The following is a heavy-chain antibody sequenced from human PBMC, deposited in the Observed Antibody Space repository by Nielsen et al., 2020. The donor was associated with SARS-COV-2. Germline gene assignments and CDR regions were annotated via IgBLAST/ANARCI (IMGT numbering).Heavy chain of an antibody. J-gene: IGHJ4*02. CDR2: INHSGST. CDR1: GGSFSGYY. CDR3: AREGVLEYTAMVSGFDY. D-gene: IGHD5-18*01. V-gene: IGHV4-34*01. Sequence: SETLPLTCAVYGGSFSGYYWSWIRQPPGKGLEWIGEINHSGSTNYNPSLKSRVTISVDTSKNQFSLKLSSVTAEDTAVYYCAREGVLEYTAMVSGFDYWGQGTLVTVSS.